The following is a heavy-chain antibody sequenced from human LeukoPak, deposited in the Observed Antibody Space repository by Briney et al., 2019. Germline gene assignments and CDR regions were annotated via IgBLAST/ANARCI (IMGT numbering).Heavy chain of an antibody. D-gene: IGHD6-6*01. Sequence: PSETLSLTCTVSGGSVSGFYWSWIRQPPGKGLEWIGYIYYSGVVNYNPSLKSRVAKSVDTSRNQFSLRLSPVTAADTAVYYCARHGSSLSPHFDYWGQGTLVTVSS. CDR2: IYYSGVV. V-gene: IGHV4-59*08. CDR1: GGSVSGFY. J-gene: IGHJ4*02. CDR3: ARHGSSLSPHFDY.